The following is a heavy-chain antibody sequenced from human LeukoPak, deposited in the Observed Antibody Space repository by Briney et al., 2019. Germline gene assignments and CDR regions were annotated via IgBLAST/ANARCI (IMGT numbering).Heavy chain of an antibody. CDR3: AKEEWFGELLTSDY. D-gene: IGHD3-10*01. Sequence: GGSLRLSCAAPGFTFSSYGMSWVRQAPGKGLEWVSAISGSSNTYYADSVKGRFTISRDNSKNTLYLQINSLRAEDTAIYYCAKEEWFGELLTSDYWGQGTLVTVSS. CDR2: ISGSSNT. V-gene: IGHV3-23*01. CDR1: GFTFSSYG. J-gene: IGHJ4*02.